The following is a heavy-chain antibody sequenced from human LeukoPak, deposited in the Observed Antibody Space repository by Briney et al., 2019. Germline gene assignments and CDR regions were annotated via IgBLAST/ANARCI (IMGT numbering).Heavy chain of an antibody. CDR3: ARTRTPYCSSTSCPSGLAAAGYYFDY. Sequence: GASVKVSCKASGYTFTSYGISWVRQAPGQGLEWMGWISAYNGNTNYAQKLQGRVTMTTDTSTSTAYMELRSLRSEDTAVYYCARTRTPYCSSTSCPSGLAAAGYYFDYWGQGTLVTVSS. J-gene: IGHJ4*02. D-gene: IGHD2-2*01. CDR2: ISAYNGNT. CDR1: GYTFTSYG. V-gene: IGHV1-18*01.